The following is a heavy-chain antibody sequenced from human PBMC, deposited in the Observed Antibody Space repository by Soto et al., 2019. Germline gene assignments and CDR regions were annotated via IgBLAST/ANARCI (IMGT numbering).Heavy chain of an antibody. J-gene: IGHJ4*02. CDR2: TYYRSKWLN. Sequence: QTLTLTCAISGDSVSHNRAAWNWLRQSPSRGLEWLGRTYYRSKWLNDYAVSMNSRLTISPDTSKNQFSLHLDAVTPEDTAMYYGARDPPAFHSAFDYWGQGTLVTAPQ. CDR3: ARDPPAFHSAFDY. V-gene: IGHV6-1*01. D-gene: IGHD4-4*01. CDR1: GDSVSHNRAA.